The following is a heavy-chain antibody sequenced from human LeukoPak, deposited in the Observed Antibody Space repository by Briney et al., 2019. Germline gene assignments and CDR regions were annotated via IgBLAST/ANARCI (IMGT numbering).Heavy chain of an antibody. CDR1: GFTFSSYA. CDR2: ISYDGNNK. J-gene: IGHJ4*02. D-gene: IGHD6-19*01. CDR3: AKDIGLVGKAVAAPFDY. V-gene: IGHV3-30-3*02. Sequence: GRSLRLSCAASGFTFSSYAMHWVRQAPGKGLEGVAVISYDGNNKYYADSVKGRFTISRDNAKNSLYLQMNSLRAEDTALYYCAKDIGLVGKAVAAPFDYWGQGTLVTVSS.